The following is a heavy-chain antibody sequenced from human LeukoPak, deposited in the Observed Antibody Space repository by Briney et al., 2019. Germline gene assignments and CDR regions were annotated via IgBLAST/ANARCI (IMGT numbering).Heavy chain of an antibody. D-gene: IGHD4-23*01. V-gene: IGHV3-30*04. CDR3: ARDYGGSSPFDY. J-gene: IGHJ4*02. CDR1: GFTFSSYA. Sequence: PGMSLRLSCAASGFTFSSYAMHWVRQAPGKGLEWVTVVSYDGRNEYYADSVKGRFTISRDNSKNTLYLQMNSLRAEGTAVYYCARDYGGSSPFDYWGQGTLVTVSS. CDR2: VSYDGRNE.